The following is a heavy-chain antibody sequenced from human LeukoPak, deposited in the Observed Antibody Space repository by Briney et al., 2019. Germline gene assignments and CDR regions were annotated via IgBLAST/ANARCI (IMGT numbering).Heavy chain of an antibody. CDR1: GYTFTSYG. D-gene: IGHD6-13*01. Sequence: SVKVSCKASGYTFTSYGISWVRQAPGQGLEWMGRIIPILGIANYAQKFQGRVTITADKSTSTAYMELSSLRSEDTAVYYCARDQGYSSSWTHNWFDPWGQGTLVTVSS. CDR2: IIPILGIA. J-gene: IGHJ5*02. V-gene: IGHV1-69*04. CDR3: ARDQGYSSSWTHNWFDP.